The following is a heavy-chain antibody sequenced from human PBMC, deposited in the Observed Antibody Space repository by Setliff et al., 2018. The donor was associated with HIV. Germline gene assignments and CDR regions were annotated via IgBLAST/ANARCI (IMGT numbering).Heavy chain of an antibody. CDR2: IYYSGTT. Sequence: SETLSLTCTVSGGSISSYYWSWIRQPPGKGLEWIGNIYYSGTTNYNPSLKSRVTISVDSSKNQFSLKLSSVTAADTALYYCARGARGWSQYFQHWGQGTLVTV. V-gene: IGHV4-59*01. J-gene: IGHJ1*01. CDR3: ARGARGWSQYFQH. D-gene: IGHD2-15*01. CDR1: GGSISSYY.